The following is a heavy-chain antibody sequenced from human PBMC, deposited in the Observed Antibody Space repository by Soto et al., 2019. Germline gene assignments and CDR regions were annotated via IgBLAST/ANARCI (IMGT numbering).Heavy chain of an antibody. Sequence: PSETLSLTCTVSGGSISSGAYYWSWIRQPPGKGLEWIGYIYYSGSTYYTPSLKSRVTISVDTSKIQFSLKLSSVTAADTAVYYCARGLMVRGVIFDYWGQGTLVTVSS. J-gene: IGHJ4*02. D-gene: IGHD3-10*01. CDR1: GGSISSGAYY. CDR3: ARGLMVRGVIFDY. CDR2: IYYSGST. V-gene: IGHV4-30-4*01.